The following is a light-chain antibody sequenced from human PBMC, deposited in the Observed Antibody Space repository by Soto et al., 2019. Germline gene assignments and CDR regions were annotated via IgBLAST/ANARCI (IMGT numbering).Light chain of an antibody. CDR2: EVN. J-gene: IGLJ1*01. CDR3: SSYTTTNSYV. CDR1: SSDVGAYIY. Sequence: QSVLTQPASVSGSPGQSITISCGGTSSDVGAYIYVSWYQQYPGKAPKLIIYEVNNRPSGVSGRFSGSKSDTTAYLTISGLQAEDEADYYCSSYTTTNSYVFGTGTKVTVL. V-gene: IGLV2-14*03.